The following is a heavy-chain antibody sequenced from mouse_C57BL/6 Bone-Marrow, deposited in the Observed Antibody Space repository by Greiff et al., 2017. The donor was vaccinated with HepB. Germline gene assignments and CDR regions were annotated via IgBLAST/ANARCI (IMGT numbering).Heavy chain of an antibody. J-gene: IGHJ2*01. CDR3: ANPSYYYGSSWNY. Sequence: QVQLQQPGAELVKPGASVKLSCKASGYTFTSYWMHWVKQRPGQGLEWIGMIHPNSGSTNYNEKFKSKATLTVDKSSSTAYMQLSSLTSEDSAVYYCANPSYYYGSSWNYWGQGTTRTVSS. CDR2: IHPNSGST. D-gene: IGHD1-1*01. CDR1: GYTFTSYW. V-gene: IGHV1-64*01.